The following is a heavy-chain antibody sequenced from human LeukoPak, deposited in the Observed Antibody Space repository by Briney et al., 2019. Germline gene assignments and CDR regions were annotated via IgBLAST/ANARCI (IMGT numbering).Heavy chain of an antibody. D-gene: IGHD6-19*01. CDR1: GASMSNYY. Sequence: SETLSLTCNVSGASMSNYYWVWIRQPPGKGLEWIGSIYHSGTTYSGSTYYNPSLKSRVIISADTSRNQFSLKLSSVTAADTAVYYCASASSGWRFPFDYWGQGTLVTVSS. CDR2: IYHSGTTYSGST. J-gene: IGHJ4*02. CDR3: ASASSGWRFPFDY. V-gene: IGHV4-39*01.